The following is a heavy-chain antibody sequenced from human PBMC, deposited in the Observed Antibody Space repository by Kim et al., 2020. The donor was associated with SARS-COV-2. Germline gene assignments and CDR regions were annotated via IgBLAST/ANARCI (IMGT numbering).Heavy chain of an antibody. Sequence: SETLSLTCTVSGGSISSGCYYWSWIRQHPGKGLEWIGYIYYSGSTYYNPSLKSRVTISVDTSKNQFSLKLSSVTAADTAVYYCARAPRRIITIFGVVTHFDYWGQGTLVTVSS. J-gene: IGHJ4*02. CDR2: IYYSGST. CDR3: ARAPRRIITIFGVVTHFDY. D-gene: IGHD3-3*01. V-gene: IGHV4-31*03. CDR1: GGSISSGCYY.